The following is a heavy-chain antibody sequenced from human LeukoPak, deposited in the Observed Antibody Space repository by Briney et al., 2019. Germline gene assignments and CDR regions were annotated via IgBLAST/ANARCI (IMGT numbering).Heavy chain of an antibody. CDR3: AKVVRSGGHFDY. CDR1: GFTFSSYA. CDR2: ISGSGGST. Sequence: GGPLRLSCAASGFTFSSYAMSWVRQAPGKGLEWVSAISGSGGSTYYADSVKGRFTISRDNSKNTLYLQMNSLRAEDTAVYYCAKVVRSGGHFDYWGQGTLVTVSS. V-gene: IGHV3-23*01. J-gene: IGHJ4*02. D-gene: IGHD2-15*01.